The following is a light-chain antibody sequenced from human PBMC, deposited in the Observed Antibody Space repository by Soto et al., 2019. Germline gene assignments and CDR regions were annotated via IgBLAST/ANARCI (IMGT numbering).Light chain of an antibody. CDR3: QQYGTSPWT. CDR2: GAS. Sequence: EIVLTQSPLTLSVSPVDRATLSCRASQSVNSNFLAWYQQKPGQAPRLLIYGASSRATGIPDTFSGSGSGTDFTLTISRLEPGDFAVYYCQQYGTSPWTFGQGTKVDIK. CDR1: QSVNSNF. J-gene: IGKJ1*01. V-gene: IGKV3-20*01.